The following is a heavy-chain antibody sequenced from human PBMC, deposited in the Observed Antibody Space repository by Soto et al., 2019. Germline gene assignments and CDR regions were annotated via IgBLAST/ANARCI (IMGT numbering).Heavy chain of an antibody. V-gene: IGHV1-69*13. J-gene: IGHJ3*02. D-gene: IGHD3-22*01. Sequence: SVKVSCKASGGTFSSYAISWVRQAPGQGLEWMGGIIPIFGTANYAQKFQGRVTITADESTSTAYMELSSLRSEDTAVYYCARGRGPNYYDSSGYYFRDAFNIWGQGTMVTVSS. CDR2: IIPIFGTA. CDR1: GGTFSSYA. CDR3: ARGRGPNYYDSSGYYFRDAFNI.